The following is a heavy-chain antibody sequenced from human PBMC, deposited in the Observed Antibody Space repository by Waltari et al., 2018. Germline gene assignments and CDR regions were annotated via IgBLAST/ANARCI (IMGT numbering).Heavy chain of an antibody. Sequence: QVQLQQWGAGLLTPSETLSLTCAVYGRSFRGYYWSWIRQPPGKGLEWIWEINHSGSTNYNPSLKSRVTISVDTSKNQFSLKLSSVTAADTAVYYCARESIAAALDYWGQGTLVTVSS. CDR1: GRSFRGYY. J-gene: IGHJ4*02. CDR3: ARESIAAALDY. D-gene: IGHD6-13*01. V-gene: IGHV4-34*01. CDR2: INHSGST.